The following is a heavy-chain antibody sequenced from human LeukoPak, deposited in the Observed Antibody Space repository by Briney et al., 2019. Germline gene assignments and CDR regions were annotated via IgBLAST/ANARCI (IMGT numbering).Heavy chain of an antibody. CDR1: GGSISSGGYY. D-gene: IGHD2-2*01. J-gene: IGHJ4*02. CDR2: IYHSGST. V-gene: IGHV4-30-2*01. CDR3: ARGYCSSTSCYEPFFDY. Sequence: SETLSFTCTVSGGSISSGGYYWSWIRQPPGKGLEWIGYIYHSGSTYYNPSLKSRVTISVDRSKNQFSLKLSSVTAADTAVYYCARGYCSSTSCYEPFFDYWGQGTLVTVSS.